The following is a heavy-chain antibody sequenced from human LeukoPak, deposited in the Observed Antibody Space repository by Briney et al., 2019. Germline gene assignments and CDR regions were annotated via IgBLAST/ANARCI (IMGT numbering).Heavy chain of an antibody. Sequence: GGSLRLSRAASGFTFSSYSMNWVRQAPGRGLEWVSSISSSSSYIYYADSVKGRFTISRDNAKNSLYLQMNSLRAEDTAVYYCARDNDYGDFDYWGQGTLVTVSS. CDR1: GFTFSSYS. D-gene: IGHD4-17*01. CDR3: ARDNDYGDFDY. J-gene: IGHJ4*02. CDR2: ISSSSSYI. V-gene: IGHV3-21*01.